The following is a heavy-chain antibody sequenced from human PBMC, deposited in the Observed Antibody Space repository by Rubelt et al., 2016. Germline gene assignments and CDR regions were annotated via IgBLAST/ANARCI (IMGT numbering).Heavy chain of an antibody. CDR2: IYYSGST. Sequence: QLQLQESGPGLVKPSETLSLTCTVSGASISTSYYYWGWIRQPPGLGLEWIGSIYYSGSTYYNPSLKSRVTMSLDPSNSQFSRRLNSVSAAETAVYYCVGRATSRSDGVEIWGQGTLVTVSS. V-gene: IGHV4-39*01. J-gene: IGHJ3*02. D-gene: IGHD6-6*01. CDR3: VGRATSRSDGVEI. CDR1: GASISTSYYY.